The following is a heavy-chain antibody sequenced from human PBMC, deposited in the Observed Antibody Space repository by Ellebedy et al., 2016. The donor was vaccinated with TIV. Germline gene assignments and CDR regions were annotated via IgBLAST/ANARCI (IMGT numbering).Heavy chain of an antibody. Sequence: PGGSLRLSCAASGFTVSSNYMSWVRQAPGKGLEWVSVIYSGGSTYYADSVKGRFTISRDNSKNTLYLQMNSLRAEDTAVYYCARDPPMYSSGWYDYWGQGTLVTVSS. CDR3: ARDPPMYSSGWYDY. CDR2: IYSGGST. D-gene: IGHD6-19*01. V-gene: IGHV3-66*01. CDR1: GFTVSSNY. J-gene: IGHJ4*02.